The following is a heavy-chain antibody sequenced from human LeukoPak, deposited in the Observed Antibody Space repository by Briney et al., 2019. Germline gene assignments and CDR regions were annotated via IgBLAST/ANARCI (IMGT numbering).Heavy chain of an antibody. J-gene: IGHJ3*02. CDR1: GYTFTSYG. CDR2: ISAYNGNT. V-gene: IGHV1-18*01. Sequence: ASVKVSCKASGYTFTSYGISWVRQAPGQGLEWMGWISAYNGNTNYAQKLQGRVTMTTDTSTSTAYMELRSLRSEDTAVYYCARGMRGYSFGPDAFDIWGQGTMVTVSS. CDR3: ARGMRGYSFGPDAFDI. D-gene: IGHD5-18*01.